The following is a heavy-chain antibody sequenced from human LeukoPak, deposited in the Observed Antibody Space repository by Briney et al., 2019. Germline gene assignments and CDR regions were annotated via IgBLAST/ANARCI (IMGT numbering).Heavy chain of an antibody. CDR2: IYYSGST. V-gene: IGHV4-59*01. Sequence: SETLSLTCTVSGGSISSYYWSWIRQPPGKGLEWIGYIYYSGSTNYNPSLKSRVTISVDTSKNQFSLKLSSVTAADTAVYYCARSEGYLGAFDIWGQGTMVTVSS. J-gene: IGHJ3*02. CDR3: ARSEGYLGAFDI. D-gene: IGHD2-15*01. CDR1: GGSISSYY.